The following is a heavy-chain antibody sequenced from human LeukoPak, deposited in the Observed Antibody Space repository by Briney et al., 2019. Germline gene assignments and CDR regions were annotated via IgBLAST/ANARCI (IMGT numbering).Heavy chain of an antibody. CDR2: MNANSGNT. J-gene: IGHJ5*02. CDR3: ARGHKTTIFGVVIIRGVWFDP. V-gene: IGHV1-8*01. Sequence: ASVKVSCKASGYTFTSYDINWVRQATGQGLEWMGWMNANSGNTGYAQKFQGRVTMTRNTSISTAYMELSSLRSEDTAVYYCARGHKTTIFGVVIIRGVWFDPWGQGTLVTVSS. CDR1: GYTFTSYD. D-gene: IGHD3-3*01.